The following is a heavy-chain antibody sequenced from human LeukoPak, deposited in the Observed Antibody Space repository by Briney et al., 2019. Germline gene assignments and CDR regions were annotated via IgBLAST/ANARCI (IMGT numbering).Heavy chain of an antibody. CDR2: IIPIFGTA. CDR3: ARKVVNTPAAFDI. CDR1: GVTFSSYA. J-gene: IGHJ3*02. Sequence: SVKVSCKASGVTFSSYAISWVRQAPGQGLEWMGRIIPIFGTANYAQKFQGRVTITTDESTSTAYMELSSLRSEDTAVYYCARKVVNTPAAFDIWGQGTMVTVSS. D-gene: IGHD3-22*01. V-gene: IGHV1-69*05.